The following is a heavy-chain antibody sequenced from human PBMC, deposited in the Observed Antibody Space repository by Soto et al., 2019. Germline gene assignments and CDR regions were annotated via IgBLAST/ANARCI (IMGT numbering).Heavy chain of an antibody. CDR1: GGSISSYY. V-gene: IGHV4-59*01. Sequence: PSETLSLTCTVSGGSISSYYWSWIRQPPGKGLEWIGYIYYSGSTNYNPSLKSRVTISVDTSKNQFSLKLSSVTAADTAVYYCARDGGAPYYFDYWGQGTLVTVSS. D-gene: IGHD3-16*01. CDR2: IYYSGST. CDR3: ARDGGAPYYFDY. J-gene: IGHJ4*02.